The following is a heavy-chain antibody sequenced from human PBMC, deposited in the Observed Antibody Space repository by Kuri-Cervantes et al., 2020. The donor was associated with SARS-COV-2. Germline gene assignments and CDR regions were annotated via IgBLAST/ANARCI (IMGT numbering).Heavy chain of an antibody. V-gene: IGHV4-59*01. CDR2: FYHSGIT. D-gene: IGHD1-26*01. CDR3: ARDNVLYSGSGFDL. Sequence: SQTLSLTCAVYGGSISSFYWSWIRQPPGKGLEWIGYFYHSGITNYDPSLKSRVTISGDTSKNQLSLKLTSVTAADTAVYYCARDNVLYSGSGFDLWGQGTLVTVSS. CDR1: GGSISSFY. J-gene: IGHJ4*02.